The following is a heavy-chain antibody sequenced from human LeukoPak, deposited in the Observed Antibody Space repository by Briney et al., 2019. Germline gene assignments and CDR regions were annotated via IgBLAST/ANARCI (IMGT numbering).Heavy chain of an antibody. J-gene: IGHJ4*02. D-gene: IGHD6-13*01. CDR3: ARQNPAASGQGLDY. V-gene: IGHV4-39*01. CDR2: IYYSGST. Sequence: SSETLSLTRTVSGGSITSRSYYWGWIRQPPGKGLEWIGSIYYSGSTYYNPSLKSRVTISVDTSKNQFSLKLSSVTAADTAVYYCARQNPAASGQGLDYWGQGTLVTVSS. CDR1: GGSITSRSYY.